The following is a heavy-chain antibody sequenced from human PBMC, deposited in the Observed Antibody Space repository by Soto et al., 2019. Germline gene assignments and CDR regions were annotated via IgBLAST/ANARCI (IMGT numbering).Heavy chain of an antibody. CDR3: ARDGEYYYDSSGYEFDT. Sequence: QVQLQQWGAGLLKPSETLSLTCAVYGGSFSGYYWSWIRQPPGQGLEWIGEINHSGSTNYNPSRKSRVTISVDTSKTQFSLKLSYVTAADTAVYYCARDGEYYYDSSGYEFDTWGKGTLVTVTS. J-gene: IGHJ5*02. V-gene: IGHV4-34*01. D-gene: IGHD3-22*01. CDR1: GGSFSGYY. CDR2: INHSGST.